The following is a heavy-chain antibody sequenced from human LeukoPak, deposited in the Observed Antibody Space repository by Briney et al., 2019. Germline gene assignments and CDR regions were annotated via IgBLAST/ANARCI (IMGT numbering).Heavy chain of an antibody. D-gene: IGHD3-10*01. J-gene: IGHJ4*02. Sequence: PGGSLRLSCAASGFTFSSHWMHWVRQAPGKGLVWVSRINSDGSSISYADSVKGRFTISRDNAKNTLYLQMDSLRAEDTAVYYCVRDFGGSRDYWGQGTLVIVSS. V-gene: IGHV3-74*01. CDR1: GFTFSSHW. CDR2: INSDGSSI. CDR3: VRDFGGSRDY.